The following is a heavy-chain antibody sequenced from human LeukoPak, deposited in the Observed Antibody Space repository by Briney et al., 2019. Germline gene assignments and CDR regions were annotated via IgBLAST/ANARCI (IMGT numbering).Heavy chain of an antibody. V-gene: IGHV1-69*04. CDR2: IIPILGIA. CDR1: GGTFSSYA. Sequence: GASVKVSCKASGGTFSSYAISWVRQAPGQGLEWMGRIIPILGIANYAQKFQGRVTMTRDTSTSTVYMDLSSLRSEDTAVYYCARVGTVFVAFDIWGQGTMVTVSS. D-gene: IGHD2-21*01. J-gene: IGHJ3*02. CDR3: ARVGTVFVAFDI.